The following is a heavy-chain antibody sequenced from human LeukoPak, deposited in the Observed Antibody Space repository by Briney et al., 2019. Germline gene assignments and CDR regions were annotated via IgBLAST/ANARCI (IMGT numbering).Heavy chain of an antibody. D-gene: IGHD6-13*01. J-gene: IGHJ5*02. CDR2: IVLGSGNP. V-gene: IGHV1-58*02. CDR3: AADLSESPSNSWYASRA. Sequence: WASVKVSCKASVFTFRSSTMQWVRQARGQRLEWIGWIVLGSGNPNYAQKLQERITITRDMSTSTAYMELSSLRSEDTAVYFCAADLSESPSNSWYASRAWGQGTLVTVSS. CDR1: VFTFRSST.